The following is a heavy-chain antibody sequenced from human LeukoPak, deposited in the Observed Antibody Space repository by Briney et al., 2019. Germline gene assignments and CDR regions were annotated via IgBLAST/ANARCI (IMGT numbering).Heavy chain of an antibody. V-gene: IGHV4-34*01. J-gene: IGHJ4*02. CDR3: ARGRGIAARPLYY. CDR1: GGSFSGYY. CDR2: INHSGST. D-gene: IGHD6-6*01. Sequence: SETMSLTCAVYGGSFSGYYWSWIRQPPGKGLEWIGEINHSGSTNYNPSLKSRVTISVDTSKNQFSLKLSSVTAADTAVYYCARGRGIAARPLYYWGQGTLVTVSS.